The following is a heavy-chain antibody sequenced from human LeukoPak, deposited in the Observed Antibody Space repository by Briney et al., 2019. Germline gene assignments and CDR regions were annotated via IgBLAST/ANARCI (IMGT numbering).Heavy chain of an antibody. J-gene: IGHJ4*02. Sequence: GGSLRLSCAGSGFTYWMHGMTWVRQAPGKGLEWVSYISSSSSTIYYADSVKGRFTISRDNAKNSLYLQMNSLRAEDTAVYYCARDYGDSSFDYWGQGTLVTVSS. CDR3: ARDYGDSSFDY. V-gene: IGHV3-48*01. CDR1: GFTYWMHG. D-gene: IGHD4-17*01. CDR2: ISSSSSTI.